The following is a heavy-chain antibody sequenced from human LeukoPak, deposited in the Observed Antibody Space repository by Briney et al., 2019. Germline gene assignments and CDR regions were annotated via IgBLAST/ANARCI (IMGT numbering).Heavy chain of an antibody. CDR1: GFTFSSYA. CDR3: AKDSRYDILTGYYIHYYYYYGMDV. J-gene: IGHJ6*02. D-gene: IGHD3-9*01. CDR2: ISDSGGST. V-gene: IGHV3-23*01. Sequence: GGSLRLSCAASGFTFSSYAMSWVRQAPGKGLEWVSAISDSGGSTYYADSVKGRFTISRDNSKNTLYLQMNSLRAEDTAVYYCAKDSRYDILTGYYIHYYYYYGMDVWGQGTTVTVSS.